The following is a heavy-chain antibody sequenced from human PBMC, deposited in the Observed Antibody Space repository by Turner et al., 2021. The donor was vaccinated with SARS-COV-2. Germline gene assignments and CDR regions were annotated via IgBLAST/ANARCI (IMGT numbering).Heavy chain of an antibody. J-gene: IGHJ4*02. V-gene: IGHV3-9*01. CDR1: GFTFDDYA. CDR2: ISWNSGSI. CDR3: AGAYDYLYK. D-gene: IGHD3-16*01. Sequence: EVQLVESGGGLVQPGRSLRLSCAASGFTFDDYAMHWVRQAPGKGLEWVSGISWNSGSIGYADSVKGRFTISRDNAKNSLYLQMNSLRAEDTAVYYCAGAYDYLYKWGQGTLVTVSS.